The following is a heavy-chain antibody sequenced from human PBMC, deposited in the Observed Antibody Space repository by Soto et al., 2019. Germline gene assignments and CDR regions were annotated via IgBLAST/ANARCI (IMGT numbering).Heavy chain of an antibody. D-gene: IGHD6-19*01. CDR2: ISGSGGST. Sequence: ETLSLTCAVSGYSISSGYYWGWIRQPPGKGLEWVSAISGSGGSTYYADSVKGRFTISRDNSKNTLYLQMNSLRAEDTAVYYCAKDHTSSGWYGPFDYWGQGTLVTVSS. CDR1: GYSISSGYY. J-gene: IGHJ4*02. CDR3: AKDHTSSGWYGPFDY. V-gene: IGHV3-23*01.